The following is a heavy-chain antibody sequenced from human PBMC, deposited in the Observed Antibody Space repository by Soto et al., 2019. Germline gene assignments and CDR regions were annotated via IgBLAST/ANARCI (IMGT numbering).Heavy chain of an antibody. D-gene: IGHD4-17*01. CDR3: ETDGPKLYGDYSFDY. J-gene: IGHJ4*02. Sequence: SVKVSCKVSGYTLTELSMHWVRQAPGKGLEWMGGFDPEDGETIYAQKFQGRVTMTEDTSTDTAYMELSSLRSEDTAVYYCETDGPKLYGDYSFDYWGQGTLVTVSS. CDR1: GYTLTELS. CDR2: FDPEDGET. V-gene: IGHV1-24*01.